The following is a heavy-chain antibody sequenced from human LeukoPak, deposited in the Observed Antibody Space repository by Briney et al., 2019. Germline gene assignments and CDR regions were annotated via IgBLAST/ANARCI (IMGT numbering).Heavy chain of an antibody. CDR3: AKDSEDYSNLGVGEGFDY. CDR2: ISGSGGST. J-gene: IGHJ4*02. CDR1: GFTFSSYA. V-gene: IGHV3-23*01. Sequence: GGSLRLSCAASGFTFSSYAMSWVRQAPGKGLEWVSAISGSGGSTYYADSVKGRFTISRDNSKNTLYLQMNSLRAEDTAVYYCAKDSEDYSNLGVGEGFDYWGQGTLVTVSS. D-gene: IGHD4-11*01.